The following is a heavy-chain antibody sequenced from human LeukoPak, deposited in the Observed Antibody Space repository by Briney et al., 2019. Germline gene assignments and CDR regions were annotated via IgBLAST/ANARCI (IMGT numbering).Heavy chain of an antibody. Sequence: SETLSLTCAVYGGSFSGYYWSWIRQPPGKGLEWIGEINHSGSTNYNPSLKSRVTISVDTSKNQFSLKLSSVTAADTAVYYCARGPSSGRYFPAEYFQHWGQGTLVTVSS. V-gene: IGHV4-34*01. CDR3: ARGPSSGRYFPAEYFQH. CDR2: INHSGST. J-gene: IGHJ1*01. CDR1: GGSFSGYY. D-gene: IGHD6-19*01.